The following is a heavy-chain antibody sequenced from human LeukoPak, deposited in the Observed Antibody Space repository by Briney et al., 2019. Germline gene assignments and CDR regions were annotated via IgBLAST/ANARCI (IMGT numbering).Heavy chain of an antibody. CDR2: IYYNGST. D-gene: IGHD3-9*01. V-gene: IGHV4-59*01. Sequence: SETLSLTCTVSGVSISSYYGSWIRQPPGKGLEWIGYIYYNGSTNYNPSLKSRVTISVDTSKNQFSLKLSSVTAADTAVYYCARGLTEYYDILTGYPPVSFYFDLWGRGTLVTVSS. CDR1: GVSISSYY. CDR3: ARGLTEYYDILTGYPPVSFYFDL. J-gene: IGHJ2*01.